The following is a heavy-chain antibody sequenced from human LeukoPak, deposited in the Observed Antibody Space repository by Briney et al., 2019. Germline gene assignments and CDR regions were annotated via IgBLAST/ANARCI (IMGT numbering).Heavy chain of an antibody. CDR2: VYYTGTT. Sequence: SETLSLTCTVSGGSITDYYWNWIRQSPEKGLEWIGYVYYTGTTYYSPSLKSRVAISLDRSKNQFSLNLNSVTAADTAVYYCARSVLWFGDLGYWGQGILVTVSS. CDR1: GGSITDYY. J-gene: IGHJ4*02. V-gene: IGHV4-59*03. D-gene: IGHD3-10*01. CDR3: ARSVLWFGDLGY.